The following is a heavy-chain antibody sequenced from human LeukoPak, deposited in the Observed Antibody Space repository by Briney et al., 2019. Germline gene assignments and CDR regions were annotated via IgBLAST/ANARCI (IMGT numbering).Heavy chain of an antibody. CDR3: ARGGLRYFDWLLSKCWFDP. J-gene: IGHJ5*02. Sequence: PGGSLRLSCAASGFTFSSYSMNWVRQAPGKGLEWVSSISSSSSYIYYADSVKGRFTISRDNAKNSLYLQMNSLRAEDTAVYYCARGGLRYFDWLLSKCWFDPWGQGTLVTVSS. D-gene: IGHD3-9*01. CDR2: ISSSSSYI. CDR1: GFTFSSYS. V-gene: IGHV3-21*01.